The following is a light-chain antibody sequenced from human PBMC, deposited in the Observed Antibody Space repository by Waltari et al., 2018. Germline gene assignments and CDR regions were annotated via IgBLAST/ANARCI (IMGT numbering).Light chain of an antibody. CDR1: SSDVGNYNL. Sequence: QSGLTQPASVSGSPGQSLTISCTGTSSDVGNYNLVSWYQQYPGKAPKRIVYAVTKRTSGVSDRVSGSKSGNTASLTIYGLQSEDEADYYCCSYAGLGIYVFGTGTKVTVL. CDR2: AVT. V-gene: IGLV2-23*02. CDR3: CSYAGLGIYV. J-gene: IGLJ1*01.